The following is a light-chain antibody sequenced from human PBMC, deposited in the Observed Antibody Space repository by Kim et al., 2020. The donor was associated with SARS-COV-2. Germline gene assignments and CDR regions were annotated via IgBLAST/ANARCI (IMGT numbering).Light chain of an antibody. CDR2: DVS. CDR1: SCGVGGYNN. CDR3: SSYTSSSTWV. J-gene: IGLJ3*02. V-gene: IGLV2-14*03. Sequence: GQSTTISCTGTSCGVGGYNNVSWYQQHPGKAPKRMIYDVSNRPSGVSNRFSGSKSGNTASLTISGLQAEDEADYYCSSYTSSSTWVFGGGTKLTVL.